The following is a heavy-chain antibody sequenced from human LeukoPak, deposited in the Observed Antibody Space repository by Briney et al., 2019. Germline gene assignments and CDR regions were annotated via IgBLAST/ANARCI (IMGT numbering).Heavy chain of an antibody. Sequence: SETLSLTCTVSGGSISSYYWSWIRQPPGKGLEWIGYIYYSGSTNYNPSLKSRVTISVDTSKNQFSLKLSSVTAADTAVYYCASCYDFWSGYYTNLGDYWGQGTLVTVSS. CDR1: GGSISSYY. J-gene: IGHJ4*02. V-gene: IGHV4-59*01. CDR2: IYYSGST. CDR3: ASCYDFWSGYYTNLGDY. D-gene: IGHD3-3*01.